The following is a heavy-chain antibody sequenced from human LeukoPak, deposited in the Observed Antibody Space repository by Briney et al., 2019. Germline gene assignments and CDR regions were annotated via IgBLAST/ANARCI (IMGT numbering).Heavy chain of an antibody. J-gene: IGHJ1*01. V-gene: IGHV1-18*01. CDR1: GYTFTSYG. CDR2: ISAYNGNT. Sequence: RASVKVSCKASGYTFTSYGISGVRQAPAQGLEWMGLISAYNGNTNYAQKLQGRVTMTTDTSTSTAYMELRSLRSDDTAVYYCARTLPRGIAAAGTDFQHWGQGTLVTVSS. D-gene: IGHD6-13*01. CDR3: ARTLPRGIAAAGTDFQH.